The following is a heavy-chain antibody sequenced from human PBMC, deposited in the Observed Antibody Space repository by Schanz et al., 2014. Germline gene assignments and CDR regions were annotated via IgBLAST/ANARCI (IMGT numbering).Heavy chain of an antibody. CDR3: VREGSTTPVAGLRSFDWLGRFDY. CDR2: VRKKEFSDDTE. J-gene: IGHJ4*02. Sequence: EVELVESGGGLVQPGGSLRLSCAASGFSFSDHAMDWVRQAAGKGLEWVGRVRKKEFSDDTEEYAASVRGRFTISRDESKNVVNLQMNGLKTEDTAMYYCVREGSTTPVAGLRSFDWLGRFDYWGQGTPVTVSS. CDR1: GFSFSDHA. V-gene: IGHV3-72*01. D-gene: IGHD3-9*01.